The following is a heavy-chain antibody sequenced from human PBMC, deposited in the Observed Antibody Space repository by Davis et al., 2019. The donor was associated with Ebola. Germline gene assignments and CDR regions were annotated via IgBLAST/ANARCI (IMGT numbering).Heavy chain of an antibody. Sequence: MPSETLSLTCTVSGGSISSYYWSWIRQPPGKGLEWIGYIYYSGSTNYNPSLKSRVTISVDTSKNQFSLKLSSVTAADTAVYYCARTIVGALSFDYWGQGTLVTVSS. CDR1: GGSISSYY. V-gene: IGHV4-59*01. J-gene: IGHJ4*02. D-gene: IGHD1-26*01. CDR3: ARTIVGALSFDY. CDR2: IYYSGST.